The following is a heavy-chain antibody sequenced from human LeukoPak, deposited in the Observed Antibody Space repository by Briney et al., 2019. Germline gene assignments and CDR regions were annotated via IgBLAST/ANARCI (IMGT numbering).Heavy chain of an antibody. CDR1: GGSISSSSYY. D-gene: IGHD2-2*02. V-gene: IGHV4-39*07. CDR2: IYSGGST. Sequence: PSETLSLTCFVSGGSISSSSYYWGWIRQPPGKGLEWIGAIYSGGSTYYNPSLKSRVTISLDTSKNQFSLKLSSVTAADTAVYYCASGSRRPYCSSTSCHRKPYYMDVWGKGTTVTVSS. J-gene: IGHJ6*03. CDR3: ASGSRRPYCSSTSCHRKPYYMDV.